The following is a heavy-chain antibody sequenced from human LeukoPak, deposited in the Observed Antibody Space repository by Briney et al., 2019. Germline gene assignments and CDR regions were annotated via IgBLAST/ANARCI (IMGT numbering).Heavy chain of an antibody. CDR1: GGSISSYY. CDR3: AREARSSSFDY. J-gene: IGHJ4*02. Sequence: SETLSLTCTVSGGSISSYYWSWIRQPPGKGLEWIGYIYYSGSTNYNPSLKSRVTISVDTSKNQFSLKLSSVTAADTAVYYCAREARSSSFDYWGQGTLVTVSS. CDR2: IYYSGST. V-gene: IGHV4-59*01.